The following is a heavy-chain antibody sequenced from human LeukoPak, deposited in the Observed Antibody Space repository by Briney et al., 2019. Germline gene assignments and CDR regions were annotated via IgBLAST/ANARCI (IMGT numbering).Heavy chain of an antibody. CDR1: GFTFSSYS. D-gene: IGHD3-3*01. CDR3: ARDITIFGVVCFDY. J-gene: IGHJ4*02. Sequence: GGSLRLSCAASGFTFSSYSMNWVRQAPGKGLEWVSSISSSSSYIYYADSVEGRFTISRDNAKNSLYLQMNSLRAEDTAVYYCARDITIFGVVCFDYWGQGTLVTVSS. CDR2: ISSSSSYI. V-gene: IGHV3-21*01.